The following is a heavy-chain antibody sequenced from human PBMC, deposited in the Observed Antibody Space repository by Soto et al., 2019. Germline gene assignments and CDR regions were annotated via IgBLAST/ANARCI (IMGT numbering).Heavy chain of an antibody. CDR3: ARWQWLRRYYFDY. J-gene: IGHJ4*02. CDR2: INHSGST. D-gene: IGHD5-12*01. Sequence: SETLSLTCAVYGGSFSGYYWSWIRQPPGKGLEWIGEINHSGSTNYNPSLKSRVTISVDTSKNQFSLKLSSVTAADTAVYYCARWQWLRRYYFDYWGQGTQVTVSS. V-gene: IGHV4-34*01. CDR1: GGSFSGYY.